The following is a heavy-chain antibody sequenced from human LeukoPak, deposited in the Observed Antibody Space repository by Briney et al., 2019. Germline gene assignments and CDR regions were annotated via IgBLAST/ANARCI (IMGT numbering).Heavy chain of an antibody. V-gene: IGHV3-23*01. Sequence: SGGSLRLACAASGFTFSSYAMNWVRQAPGKGLEWVSVISCSGGTTYYADSVKGRFTISRDNSKNMLYLQMNSLRAEDTAVYYCAKRVGGVNNFDYWGQGTLVTVSS. D-gene: IGHD3-16*01. CDR1: GFTFSSYA. CDR3: AKRVGGVNNFDY. J-gene: IGHJ4*02. CDR2: ISCSGGTT.